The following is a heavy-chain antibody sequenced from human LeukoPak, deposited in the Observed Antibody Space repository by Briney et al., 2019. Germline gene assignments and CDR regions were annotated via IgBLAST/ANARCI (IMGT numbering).Heavy chain of an antibody. CDR3: AKTAKLAAGGLQGFDY. V-gene: IGHV3-30*02. CDR1: GFTSKSYG. Sequence: PGGSLRLSCVASGFTSKSYGMHWVRQAPGKGLEWVAIIWYDGSNKYYADSVKGRFTISRDNSKNTLYLQMNSLRAEDTAVYYCAKTAKLAAGGLQGFDYWGQGTLVTVSS. D-gene: IGHD3-10*01. CDR2: IWYDGSNK. J-gene: IGHJ4*02.